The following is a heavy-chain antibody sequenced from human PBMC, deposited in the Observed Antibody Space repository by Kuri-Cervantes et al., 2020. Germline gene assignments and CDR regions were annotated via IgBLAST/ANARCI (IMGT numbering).Heavy chain of an antibody. J-gene: IGHJ4*02. D-gene: IGHD3-22*01. CDR3: VNSSGYY. CDR2: INHSGST. V-gene: IGHV4-34*01. Sequence: SETLSLTCAVYGGSFSGYYWSWIRQPLGKGLEWIGEINHSGSTNYNPSLKSRVTISVDTSKNQFSLKLSSVTAADTAVYYCVNSSGYYWGQGTLVTVSS. CDR1: GGSFSGYY.